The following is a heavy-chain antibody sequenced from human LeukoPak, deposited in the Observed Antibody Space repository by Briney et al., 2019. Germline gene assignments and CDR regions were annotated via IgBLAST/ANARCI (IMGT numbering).Heavy chain of an antibody. CDR2: INPNSGGT. Sequence: GASVKVSCKASGYTFTGYYMHWVRQAPGQGLEWMGWINPNSGGTNYAQKFQGRVTMTRDTSISTAYMELSRLRSDDTGVYYCAREDGKITMVRGVILSWGQGTLVTVSS. V-gene: IGHV1-2*02. CDR1: GYTFTGYY. CDR3: AREDGKITMVRGVILS. D-gene: IGHD3-10*01. J-gene: IGHJ5*02.